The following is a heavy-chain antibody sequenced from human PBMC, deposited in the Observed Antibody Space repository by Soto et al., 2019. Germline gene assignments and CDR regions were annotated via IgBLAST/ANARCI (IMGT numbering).Heavy chain of an antibody. CDR3: AKKCRGSCPFDY. D-gene: IGHD1-26*01. CDR1: GFTFSTHYG. Sequence: EVQLLESGGALVQPGGSQRLSCVGSGFTFSTHYGLAWVRQARGKGLEWVSSISGSGDGIAYADSVKGRFTISTDSSKNTLYLQMNNLRADDTAVYFCAKKCRGSCPFDYWGQGTLVTVSS. J-gene: IGHJ4*02. CDR2: ISGSGDGI. V-gene: IGHV3-23*01.